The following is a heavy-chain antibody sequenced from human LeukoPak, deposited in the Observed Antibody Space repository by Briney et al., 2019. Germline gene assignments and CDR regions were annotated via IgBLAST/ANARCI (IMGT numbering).Heavy chain of an antibody. CDR1: GFIFTDYG. CDR2: IWSDATNM. J-gene: IGHJ4*02. D-gene: IGHD4-11*01. Sequence: GGSLRLTCAASGFIFTDYGFHWVRQAPGKGLEWVAAIWSDATNMFYANSVKGRFFIQRDDYQNTVYLEMSSLRAEDTAVYYCAKDAQRGFDYSNSFQYWGQGSLVTVSS. V-gene: IGHV3-33*06. CDR3: AKDAQRGFDYSNSFQY.